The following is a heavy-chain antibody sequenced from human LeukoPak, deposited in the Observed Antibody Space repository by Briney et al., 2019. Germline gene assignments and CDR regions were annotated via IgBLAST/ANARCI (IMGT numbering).Heavy chain of an antibody. CDR3: AKDLLAAVVA. Sequence: GRSLRLSCAASGFTFSSYGMHWVRQAPGKGLEWVAVIPYDGSNKYYADSVKGRFTISRDNSKNTLYLQMNSLRAEDTAVYYCAKDLLAAVVAWGQGTLVTVSS. D-gene: IGHD3-22*01. CDR1: GFTFSSYG. J-gene: IGHJ4*02. V-gene: IGHV3-30*18. CDR2: IPYDGSNK.